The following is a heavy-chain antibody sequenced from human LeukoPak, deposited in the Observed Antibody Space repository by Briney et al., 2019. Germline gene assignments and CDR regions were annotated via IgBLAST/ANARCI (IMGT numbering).Heavy chain of an antibody. CDR2: FDPQYGET. CDR1: GYTLTELS. V-gene: IGHV1-24*01. J-gene: IGHJ6*03. CDR3: ARALKGGSSWYYYYYYYYMDV. D-gene: IGHD6-13*01. Sequence: ASVKVSCKINGYTLTELSMHWVRQGPGKGLEWMGGFDPQYGETIYAQKFQGRLTMTKDTSTNTAYMELSSLRSQDTAVYYCARALKGGSSWYYYYYYYYMDVWGKGTTVTVSS.